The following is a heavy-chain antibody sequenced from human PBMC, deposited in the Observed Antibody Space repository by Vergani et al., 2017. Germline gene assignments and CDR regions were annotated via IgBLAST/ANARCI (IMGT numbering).Heavy chain of an antibody. CDR1: GFSFSDHY. CDR3: ARDHRYYNNYPGTFDI. D-gene: IGHD5-24*01. V-gene: IGHV3-11*01. CDR2: ISNSGNTI. Sequence: QVQLVESGGGLVKPGGSLRLSCAASGFSFSDHYMTWIRQAPGKGLEWVSYISNSGNTIEYADSVKGRFSISRDNAKRSLFLQMDSLRAEDTAVYYCARDHRYYNNYPGTFDIWGQESMVTVSS. J-gene: IGHJ3*02.